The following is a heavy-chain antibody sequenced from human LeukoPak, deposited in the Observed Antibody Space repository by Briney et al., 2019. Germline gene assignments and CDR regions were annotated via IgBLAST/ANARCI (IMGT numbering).Heavy chain of an antibody. Sequence: GESLKISCKGSEYTFTNYWIGWVRQMPGKGLEWMGNIYPGDSDTRYSPSFQGQVTISADKSISTAYLQWSSLKASDTAMYYCARYDYGGNSHFGYWGQGTLVTVSS. CDR3: ARYDYGGNSHFGY. CDR1: EYTFTNYW. V-gene: IGHV5-51*01. J-gene: IGHJ4*02. CDR2: IYPGDSDT. D-gene: IGHD4-23*01.